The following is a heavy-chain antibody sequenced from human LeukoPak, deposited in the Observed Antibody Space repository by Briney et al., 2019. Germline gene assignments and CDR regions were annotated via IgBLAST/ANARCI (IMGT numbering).Heavy chain of an antibody. CDR2: ISEHNRNT. Sequence: ASVKVSCKSSVYTFFSHGISWLRQAPGQGHEWLGWISEHNRNTNYPQKPQGRVTMTTDTSTSTAYMELRSLRSDDTAVYYCARHLGGRPFYNWGQGTLVT. V-gene: IGHV1-18*01. CDR1: VYTFFSHG. D-gene: IGHD1-26*01. J-gene: IGHJ4*02. CDR3: ARHLGGRPFYN.